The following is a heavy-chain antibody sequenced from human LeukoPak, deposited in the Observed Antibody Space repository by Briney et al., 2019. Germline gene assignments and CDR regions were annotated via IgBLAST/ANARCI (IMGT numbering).Heavy chain of an antibody. D-gene: IGHD2-2*01. CDR3: ARGSIVVVPTYYFDY. CDR1: GGSISSSSYY. J-gene: IGHJ4*02. V-gene: IGHV4-39*07. CDR2: IYYSGST. Sequence: ASETLSLTCTVSGGSISSSSYYWGWIRQPPGKGLEWIGSIYYSGSTYYNPSLKSRVTISVDTSKNQFSLKLSSVTAADTAVYYCARGSIVVVPTYYFDYWGQGTLVTVSS.